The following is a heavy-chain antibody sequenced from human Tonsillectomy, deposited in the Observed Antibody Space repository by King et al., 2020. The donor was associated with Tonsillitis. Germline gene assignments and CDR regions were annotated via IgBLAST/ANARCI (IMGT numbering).Heavy chain of an antibody. V-gene: IGHV3-30*18. Sequence: VQLVESGGGVVQPGRSLRLSCAGSGFTFSSYGMHWVRQAPGNGLEWVAVISYDGSNKYYADSVKGRFTISRDNSKNTMYLQMNSLRAEDTAVYYCAKEDNGGNFFDYGGQGTLVTVSS. D-gene: IGHD4-23*01. CDR2: ISYDGSNK. CDR1: GFTFSSYG. CDR3: AKEDNGGNFFDY. J-gene: IGHJ4*02.